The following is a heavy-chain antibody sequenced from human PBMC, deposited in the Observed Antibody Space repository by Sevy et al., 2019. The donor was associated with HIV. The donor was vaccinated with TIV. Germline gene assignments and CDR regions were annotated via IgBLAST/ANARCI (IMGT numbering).Heavy chain of an antibody. J-gene: IGHJ4*02. D-gene: IGHD1-26*01. CDR2: IYYNGHI. Sequence: SETLSRTCTVPGGSITSLYWNWIRQPPGKGLEWIANIYYNGHINYNPSLKSRVTLSLDTSKNQFSLRLSSVTAADTAMYYCAGENAWGRGYSWGQGTLVTVSS. CDR1: GGSITSLY. CDR3: AGENAWGRGYS. V-gene: IGHV4-59*08.